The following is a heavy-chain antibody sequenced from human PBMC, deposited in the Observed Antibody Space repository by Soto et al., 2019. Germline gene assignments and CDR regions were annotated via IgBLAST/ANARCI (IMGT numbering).Heavy chain of an antibody. CDR2: IIPIDATV. V-gene: IGHV1-69*05. J-gene: IGHJ6*01. Sequence: QVQLVQSGAKVKKPGSSVKVSCKASGGTFSNYALISWVRQAPGQGLEWMGGIIPIDATVNYAQKFQGRITITSDESTTTAYMDLGSLRSEDTAVYYCARDLLGFGYTYGDVWGQGTTVTVSS. CDR1: GGTFSNYA. D-gene: IGHD3-10*01. CDR3: ARDLLGFGYTYGDV.